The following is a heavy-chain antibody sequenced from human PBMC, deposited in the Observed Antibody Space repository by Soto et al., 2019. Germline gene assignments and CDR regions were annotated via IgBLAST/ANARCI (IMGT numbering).Heavy chain of an antibody. CDR3: ARDDVRGVGGFDP. J-gene: IGHJ5*02. CDR2: ISSSSSTI. D-gene: IGHD3-10*01. V-gene: IGHV3-48*02. CDR1: GGTFSSYS. Sequence: VQLVQSGAEVKKPGSSVKVSCKASGGTFSSYSMNWVRQAPGKGLEWVSYISSSSSTIYYADSVKGRFTISRDNAKNSLYLQMNSLRDEDTAVYYCARDDVRGVGGFDPWGQGTLVTVSS.